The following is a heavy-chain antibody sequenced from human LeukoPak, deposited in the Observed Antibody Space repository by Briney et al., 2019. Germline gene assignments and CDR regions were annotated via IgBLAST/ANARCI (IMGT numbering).Heavy chain of an antibody. J-gene: IGHJ4*02. CDR1: GGSFSGYY. CDR3: ARVGFWSGYYSFDY. Sequence: SETLSLTCAVYGGSFSGYYWSWIRQPPGKGLEWIGGINHSGSTNYNPSLKSRVTISVDTSKNQFSLKLSSVTAADTAVYYCARVGFWSGYYSFDYWGQGTLVTVSS. V-gene: IGHV4-34*01. CDR2: INHSGST. D-gene: IGHD3-3*01.